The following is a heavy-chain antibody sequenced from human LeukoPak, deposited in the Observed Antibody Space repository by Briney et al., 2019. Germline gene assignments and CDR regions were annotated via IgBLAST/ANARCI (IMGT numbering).Heavy chain of an antibody. V-gene: IGHV4-34*01. J-gene: IGHJ4*02. CDR3: ARGAWATQLGS. Sequence: PSETLSLTCAVYGEYLNSYYWSWIRQPPGKGLEWIGEIYESGSTEYNPSLKSRVTISVVPSKQQFSLSLTSVTAADTAVYYCARGAWATQLGSWGLGTPVIVSS. D-gene: IGHD2-15*01. CDR1: GEYLNSYY. CDR2: IYESGST.